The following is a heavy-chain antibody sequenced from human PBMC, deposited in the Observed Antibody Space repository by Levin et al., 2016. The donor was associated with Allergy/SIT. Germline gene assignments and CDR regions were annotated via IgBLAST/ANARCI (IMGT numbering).Heavy chain of an antibody. D-gene: IGHD2-21*02. J-gene: IGHJ4*02. V-gene: IGHV3-23*01. Sequence: GESLKISCAASGFTFSSHAMGWVRQAPGEGLEWVTSISGSGGYTYYADSVKGRFTISRDNSKNTLSVQMNSLRAEDTAVYYCARGEGSDTYRHFEYWGQGSLVTVSS. CDR2: ISGSGGYT. CDR3: ARGEGSDTYRHFEY. CDR1: GFTFSSHA.